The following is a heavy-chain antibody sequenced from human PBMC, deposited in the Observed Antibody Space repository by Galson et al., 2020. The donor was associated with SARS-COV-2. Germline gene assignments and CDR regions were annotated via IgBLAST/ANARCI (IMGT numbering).Heavy chain of an antibody. CDR1: GGSISSYY. D-gene: IGHD3-22*01. Sequence: TSATLSLTCNVSGGSISSYYWSWIRQPPGKGLEWIGYIYYSGSTNYNPSLKSRVTISLVTSENRFSLKLSSVTAADTAVYYCARRRGLYDSPMDVWGKGTTVIVSS. CDR3: ARRRGLYDSPMDV. CDR2: IYYSGST. V-gene: IGHV4-59*08. J-gene: IGHJ6*03.